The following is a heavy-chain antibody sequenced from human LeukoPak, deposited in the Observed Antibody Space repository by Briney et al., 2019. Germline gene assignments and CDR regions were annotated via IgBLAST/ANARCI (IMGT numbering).Heavy chain of an antibody. CDR1: GFTFSSYG. V-gene: IGHV3-30*18. Sequence: GGSLRLSCAASGFTFSSYGMHWVRQAPGKGLEWVAVISYDGSNKYYADSVKGRFTISRDNSKNTLYLQMNSLRAEDTAVYYCAKKIDSSGWYPLGDWGQGTLVTVSS. CDR3: AKKIDSSGWYPLGD. D-gene: IGHD6-19*01. J-gene: IGHJ4*02. CDR2: ISYDGSNK.